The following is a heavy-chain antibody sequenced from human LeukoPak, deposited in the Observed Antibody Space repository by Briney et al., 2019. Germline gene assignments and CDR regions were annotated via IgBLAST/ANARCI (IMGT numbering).Heavy chain of an antibody. J-gene: IGHJ4*02. D-gene: IGHD4-11*01. V-gene: IGHV4-34*01. CDR1: GGSFSGYY. Sequence: SETLSLTCAVYGGSFSGYYWSWIRQPPGKGLEWIGEINHSGSTNYNPSLKSRVTISVDTSKNQFSLKLSSVTAADTAVYYCAKVHIQGYSNKPFDYWGQGTLVTVSS. CDR2: INHSGST. CDR3: AKVHIQGYSNKPFDY.